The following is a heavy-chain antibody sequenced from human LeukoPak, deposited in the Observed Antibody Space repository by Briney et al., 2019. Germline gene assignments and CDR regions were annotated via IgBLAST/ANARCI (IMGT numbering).Heavy chain of an antibody. CDR2: FDPEDGET. J-gene: IGHJ6*02. CDR3: ATDSSGSKNYYYGMDV. D-gene: IGHD6-19*01. V-gene: IGHV1-24*01. CDR1: GYTLTQLS. Sequence: ASVKVSCKVSGYTLTQLSMHWVRQAPGKGLEWMGGFDPEDGETIYAQKLQGRVTMTEDTSTDTAYMELSSLRSEDTAVYYCATDSSGSKNYYYGMDVWGQGTTVTVSS.